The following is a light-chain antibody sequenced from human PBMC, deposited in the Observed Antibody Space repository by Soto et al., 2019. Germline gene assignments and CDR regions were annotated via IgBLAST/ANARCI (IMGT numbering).Light chain of an antibody. Sequence: QSALTQPRSVSGSPGQSVTISCTGTSSDVGGYNYVSWYQQHPGKAPKLMIFDVSKLPSGVPDRFSGSKSGNTASLTISGLQAEDEADYYCDSYTSSRAYVFGIGTQLTVL. V-gene: IGLV2-11*01. J-gene: IGLJ7*01. CDR2: DVS. CDR3: DSYTSSRAYV. CDR1: SSDVGGYNY.